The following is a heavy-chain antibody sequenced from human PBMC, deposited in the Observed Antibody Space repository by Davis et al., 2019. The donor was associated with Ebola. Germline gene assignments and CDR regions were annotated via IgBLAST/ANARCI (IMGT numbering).Heavy chain of an antibody. CDR3: AHLGPQRYCSGGGCHGYLDY. CDR1: GDTLTSYA. J-gene: IGHJ4*02. D-gene: IGHD2-15*01. CDR2: IIPVFRTA. V-gene: IGHV1-69*13. Sequence: AASVTVSCKAVGDTLTSYAMTWVRQVPGQGLEWMGGIIPVFRTASYAQKFQGRVTITADESTRTAYMELSALRSEDTAVYYCAHLGPQRYCSGGGCHGYLDYWGQGTLVTVSS.